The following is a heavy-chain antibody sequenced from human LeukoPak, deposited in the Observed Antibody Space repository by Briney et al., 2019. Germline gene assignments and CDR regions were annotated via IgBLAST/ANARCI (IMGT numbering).Heavy chain of an antibody. Sequence: GGSLRLSCAASGFTFSSYGMHWVRQAPGRGLEWVAFIRYDGSNKYYADSVKGRFTISRDNSKNTLYLQMNSLRAEDTAVYYCARASSSWYYFDYWGQGTLVTVSS. CDR3: ARASSSWYYFDY. D-gene: IGHD6-13*01. V-gene: IGHV3-30*02. CDR2: IRYDGSNK. J-gene: IGHJ4*02. CDR1: GFTFSSYG.